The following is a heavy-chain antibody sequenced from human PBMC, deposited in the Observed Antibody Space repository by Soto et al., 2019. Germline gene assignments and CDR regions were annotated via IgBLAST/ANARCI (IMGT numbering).Heavy chain of an antibody. D-gene: IGHD3-22*01. CDR2: INHSGST. J-gene: IGHJ5*02. CDR3: ARGGPSYYYDSSGYLRT. Sequence: SETLSLTCAVYGGSFSGYYWSWIRQPPGKGLEWIGEINHSGSTNYNPSLKSRVTISVDTSKNQFSLKLSSVTAADTAVYYCARGGPSYYYDSSGYLRTWGQGTLVTVSS. V-gene: IGHV4-34*01. CDR1: GGSFSGYY.